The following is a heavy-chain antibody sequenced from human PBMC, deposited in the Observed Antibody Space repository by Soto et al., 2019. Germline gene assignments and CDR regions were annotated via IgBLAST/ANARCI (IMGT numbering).Heavy chain of an antibody. D-gene: IGHD1-26*01. CDR2: IYSGGNT. CDR1: GFTVSSSY. V-gene: IGHV3-66*04. CDR3: ARHVGFYWYFDL. Sequence: EVQLVESGGGLVQPGGSLRLSCAASGFTVSSSYMGWVCQAPGKGLEWVSSIYSGGNTYYADSVRGRFTISTDNSKDTLYLQMNSLRVDDMAMYYCARHVGFYWYFDLWGRGTLVTVSS. J-gene: IGHJ2*01.